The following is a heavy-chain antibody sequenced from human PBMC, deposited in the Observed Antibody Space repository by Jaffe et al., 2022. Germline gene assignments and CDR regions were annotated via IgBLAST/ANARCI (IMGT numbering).Heavy chain of an antibody. CDR2: VARSSDYI. J-gene: IGHJ4*02. CDR3: ARDFNYAIDY. D-gene: IGHD4-4*01. CDR1: GFTLSTYS. Sequence: EVQLVESGGGLVQPGGSLRLSCAASGFTLSTYSMNWVRQAPGKGLEWVSYVARSSDYIYYADSVKGRFTISRDNARNSLYLQMNSLRAEDTAVYYCARDFNYAIDYWGQGTLVTVSS. V-gene: IGHV3-48*01.